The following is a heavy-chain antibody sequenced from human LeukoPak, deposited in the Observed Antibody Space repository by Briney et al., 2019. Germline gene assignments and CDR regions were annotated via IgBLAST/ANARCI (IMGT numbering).Heavy chain of an antibody. CDR1: GFTFKNHY. V-gene: IGHV3-23*01. D-gene: IGHD4-17*01. CDR2: INGRYHST. Sequence: GALRPSCAGLGFTFKNHYMNWVRQTPGKGLEGVSTINGRYHSTYYADSVKGRFTISRDNSKNPLYLQMNSLKAEDTAVYYWAKGGGFGDYGSYYFDYGGQGTLVSVSS. J-gene: IGHJ4*02. CDR3: AKGGGFGDYGSYYFDY.